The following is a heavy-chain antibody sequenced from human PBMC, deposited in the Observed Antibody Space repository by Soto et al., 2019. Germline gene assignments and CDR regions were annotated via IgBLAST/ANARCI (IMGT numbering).Heavy chain of an antibody. CDR1: GLTFSNYA. D-gene: IGHD1-7*01. V-gene: IGHV3-23*01. J-gene: IGHJ4*02. CDR3: AKNQERELPRVIDF. Sequence: PGVSLRLSCATSGLTFSNYAMSWVRQAPGGGLEWVSSMSGSSSTTYYADSVRGRFTISRDRSKNTLYLQMSSLRAEDTALYYCAKNQERELPRVIDFWGQGXLDTVYS. CDR2: MSGSSSTT.